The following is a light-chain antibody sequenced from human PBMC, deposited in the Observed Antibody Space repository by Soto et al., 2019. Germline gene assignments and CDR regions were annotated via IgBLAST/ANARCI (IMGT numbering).Light chain of an antibody. CDR1: QSVSSY. J-gene: IGKJ4*01. Sequence: EIVLTQSPATLSLSPGERATLSCRASQSVSSYLAWYQQKPGQAPRLLIYDASNRATGIPARFSGSGSGTDFPLTISSLEPEDFAVYYCQQRSNWPFLTFGGGTKGEIK. CDR3: QQRSNWPFLT. CDR2: DAS. V-gene: IGKV3-11*01.